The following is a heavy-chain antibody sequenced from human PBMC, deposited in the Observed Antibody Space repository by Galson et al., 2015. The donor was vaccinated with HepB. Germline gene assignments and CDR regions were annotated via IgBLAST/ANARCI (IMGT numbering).Heavy chain of an antibody. CDR1: GLTFSNYE. D-gene: IGHD4-17*01. Sequence: SLRLSCAASGLTFSNYEMNWVRQTPGKGLEWVSHISSRGSTKYYADSVKGRLTISRDNAKNLLFLQMNSLRAEDTAVYYCASGDYAAGAGYWGQGTLVTVSS. J-gene: IGHJ4*02. V-gene: IGHV3-48*03. CDR3: ASGDYAAGAGY. CDR2: ISSRGSTK.